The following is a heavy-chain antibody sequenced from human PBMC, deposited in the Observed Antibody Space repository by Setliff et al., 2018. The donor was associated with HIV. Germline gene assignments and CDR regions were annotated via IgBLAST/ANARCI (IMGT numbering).Heavy chain of an antibody. CDR2: IYTSGST. CDR1: GGSISSGSYY. D-gene: IGHD1-26*01. J-gene: IGHJ4*02. CDR3: ARDQGSVWDY. V-gene: IGHV4-61*02. Sequence: KPSETLSLTCTVSGGSISSGSYYWSWIRQPAGKGLEWIGRIYTSGSTNYNPSLKSRVTISVDKSKNQFSLKLSSVTAADTAVYYCARDQGSVWDYWGQGTLVTVSS.